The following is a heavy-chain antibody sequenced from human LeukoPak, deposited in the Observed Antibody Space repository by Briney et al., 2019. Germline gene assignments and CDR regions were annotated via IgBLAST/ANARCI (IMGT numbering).Heavy chain of an antibody. J-gene: IGHJ4*02. D-gene: IGHD3-10*01. Sequence: SETLSLTCNVSGGSISGYHWSWIRQPPGKGLEWLGYIYYSGSSNYNPSLKSRVTMSADTSKNQFSLKLSSVTAADTAVYYCARDAQDVRGVTPFDYWGQGTLVTVSS. CDR3: ARDAQDVRGVTPFDY. V-gene: IGHV4-59*01. CDR1: GGSISGYH. CDR2: IYYSGSS.